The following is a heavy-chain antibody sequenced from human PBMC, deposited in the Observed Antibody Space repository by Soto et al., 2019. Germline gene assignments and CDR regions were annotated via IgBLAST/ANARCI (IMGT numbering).Heavy chain of an antibody. D-gene: IGHD2-2*01. CDR2: IYYSGST. J-gene: IGHJ4*02. CDR3: ARAVLPATAPFDY. V-gene: IGHV4-59*01. Sequence: QVQLQESGPRLVKPSETLSLTCIVSGGSIIIFYWSWIRQPPGNGLEWIGYIYYSGSTNYNPSLMRRVTISVDTSQNLFSLQLSSVTAADTAVYYCARAVLPATAPFDYWGQGTLVTVS. CDR1: GGSIIIFY.